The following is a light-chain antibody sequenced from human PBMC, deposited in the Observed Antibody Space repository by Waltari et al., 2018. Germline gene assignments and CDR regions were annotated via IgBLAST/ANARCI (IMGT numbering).Light chain of an antibody. J-gene: IGKJ2*01. CDR1: ESVSSN. CDR2: SGS. CDR3: QQYNTWPPYT. Sequence: EIVMTQSPATLSVSPGESPTLSCRASESVSSNLAWYQQKPGQAPRLLMYSGSTRATGIPARFSGSGSGREFTLTISSLQSEDFAVYYCQQYNTWPPYTFGQGTKLEIK. V-gene: IGKV3-15*01.